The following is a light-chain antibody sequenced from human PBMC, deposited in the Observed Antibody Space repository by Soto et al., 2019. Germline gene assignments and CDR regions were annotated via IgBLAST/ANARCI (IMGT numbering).Light chain of an antibody. J-gene: IGKJ1*01. CDR1: QNIYSN. Sequence: IAMTQSPATLYVYQGERATISCLASQNIYSNVAWYQQRPGQAPRLLIYRAPTRATGIPARFSGSGSGTEFTLTISSLQSEDFTVYSCLQYHNLWAFGQGTKVDIK. CDR2: RAP. V-gene: IGKV3-15*01. CDR3: LQYHNLWA.